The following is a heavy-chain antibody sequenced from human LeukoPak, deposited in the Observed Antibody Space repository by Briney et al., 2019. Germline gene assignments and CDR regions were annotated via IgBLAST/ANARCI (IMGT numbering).Heavy chain of an antibody. J-gene: IGHJ4*02. V-gene: IGHV1-2*06. CDR1: GYTFTGYY. CDR3: ASPQYDFWSGYDFDY. D-gene: IGHD3-3*01. Sequence: ASVKVSCKASGYTFTGYYTHWVRQAPGQGLEWMGRINPNNGGTNYAQKFQGRVTMTRDTSISTAYMELSRLRSDDTAVYYCASPQYDFWSGYDFDYWGQGTLVTVSS. CDR2: INPNNGGT.